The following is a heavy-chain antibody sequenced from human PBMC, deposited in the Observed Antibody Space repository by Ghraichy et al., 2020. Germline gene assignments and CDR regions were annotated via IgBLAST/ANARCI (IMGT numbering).Heavy chain of an antibody. D-gene: IGHD4-11*01. CDR1: GFTFSSYA. CDR3: ARDIATTVPGDWFDP. CDR2: ISYDGSNK. Sequence: GGSLRLSCAASGFTFSSYAMHWVRQAPGKGLEWVAVISYDGSNKYYADSVKGRFTISRDNSKNTLYLQMNSLRAEDTAVYYCARDIATTVPGDWFDPWGQGTLVTVSS. J-gene: IGHJ5*02. V-gene: IGHV3-30-3*01.